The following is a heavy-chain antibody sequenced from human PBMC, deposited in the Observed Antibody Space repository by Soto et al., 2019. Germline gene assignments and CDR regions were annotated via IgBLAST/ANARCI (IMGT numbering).Heavy chain of an antibody. V-gene: IGHV3-23*01. CDR2: FRESGGTT. J-gene: IGHJ4*02. Sequence: GGSLRLSCAASGFGFTFSTSAMCWVRQAPGKGLEWVSTFRESGGTTHYANSVKGRFTVSRDNAKNTLYLQMNSLRAEDTALYYCARDTDGLHYWGQGTMVTVSS. CDR1: GFGFTFSTSA. CDR3: ARDTDGLHY.